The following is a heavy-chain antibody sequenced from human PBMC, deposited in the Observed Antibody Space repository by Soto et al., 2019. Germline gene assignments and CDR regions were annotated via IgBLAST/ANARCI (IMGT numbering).Heavy chain of an antibody. Sequence: QVQLVESGGGVVQPGRSLRLSCAASGFTFSSYGMHWVRQAPGKGLEWVAVISYDGSNKYYADSVKGRFTISRDNSKNTLYLQMNSLRAEDTAVYYCAKDLPHSYSSSWYGMDVWGQGTTVTVSS. CDR3: AKDLPHSYSSSWYGMDV. D-gene: IGHD6-13*01. CDR2: ISYDGSNK. V-gene: IGHV3-30*18. CDR1: GFTFSSYG. J-gene: IGHJ6*02.